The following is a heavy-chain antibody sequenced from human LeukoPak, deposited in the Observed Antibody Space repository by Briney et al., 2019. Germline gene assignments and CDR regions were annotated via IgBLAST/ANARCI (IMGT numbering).Heavy chain of an antibody. CDR1: GFTFSNYE. D-gene: IGHD3-10*01. J-gene: IGHJ4*02. Sequence: GGSLRLSCAASGFTFSNYEMHWVRQAPGKGLEWVSYISSSGSDIYYADSVKGRFTISRDNAKNSLYLQMNSLRAEDTAVYYCAVWFGDYWGQGTLVTVSS. V-gene: IGHV3-48*03. CDR3: AVWFGDY. CDR2: ISSSGSDI.